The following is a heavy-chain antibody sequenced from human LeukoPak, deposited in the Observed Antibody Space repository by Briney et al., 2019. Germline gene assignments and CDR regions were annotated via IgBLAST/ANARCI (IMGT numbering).Heavy chain of an antibody. D-gene: IGHD3/OR15-3a*01. V-gene: IGHV3-30*19. J-gene: IGHJ4*02. CDR2: ISFDGRDK. CDR3: ARDLRKSADYYFDY. CDR1: GFTFSSYG. Sequence: PGGSLRLSCVASGFTFSSYGMHWVRQAPGKGLGWVAVISFDGRDKHHADSVKGRFTISRDNSKNTLYLQMSSLRVEDTAMYYCARDLRKSADYYFDYWGQGTLVTVSS.